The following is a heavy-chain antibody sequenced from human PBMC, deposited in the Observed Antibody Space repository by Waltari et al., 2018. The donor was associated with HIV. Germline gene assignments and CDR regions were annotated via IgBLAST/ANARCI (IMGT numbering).Heavy chain of an antibody. CDR1: GFTVSSNY. D-gene: IGHD2-21*02. CDR3: ASIAYCGGDCYPRGMDV. Sequence: EVQLVESGGGLVQPGGSLRLSCAASGFTVSSNYMSWVRQAPGKGRGWVSVIYSGVSTYYADSVKGRFTISRDNSKNTLYLQMNSLRAEDTAVYDCASIAYCGGDCYPRGMDVWGQGTTVTVSS. J-gene: IGHJ6*02. CDR2: IYSGVST. V-gene: IGHV3-66*01.